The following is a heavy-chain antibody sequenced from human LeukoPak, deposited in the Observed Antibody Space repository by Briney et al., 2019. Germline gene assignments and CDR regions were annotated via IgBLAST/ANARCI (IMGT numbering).Heavy chain of an antibody. D-gene: IGHD6-13*01. CDR3: ARDLYSSSSYFDY. Sequence: PGGSLRLSCAASGFTFSSYAMSWVRQAPGKGLEWVSAISGSGGSTYYADSVKGRFTISRDNAKNSLYLQMNSLRAEDTAVYYCARDLYSSSSYFDYWGQGTLVTVSS. V-gene: IGHV3-23*01. CDR2: ISGSGGST. CDR1: GFTFSSYA. J-gene: IGHJ4*02.